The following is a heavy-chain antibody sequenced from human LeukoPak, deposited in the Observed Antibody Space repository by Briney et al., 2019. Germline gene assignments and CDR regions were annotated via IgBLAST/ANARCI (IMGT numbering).Heavy chain of an antibody. CDR2: IRYDGSNK. J-gene: IGHJ4*02. CDR3: AKDRIVLMVYAISSFDY. D-gene: IGHD2-8*01. Sequence: PEGSLRLSCAASGFTFSSYGMHWVRQAPGKGLEWVAFIRYDGSNKYYADSVKGRFTISRDNSKNTLYLQMNSLRAEDTAVYYCAKDRIVLMVYAISSFDYWGQGTLVTVSS. V-gene: IGHV3-30*02. CDR1: GFTFSSYG.